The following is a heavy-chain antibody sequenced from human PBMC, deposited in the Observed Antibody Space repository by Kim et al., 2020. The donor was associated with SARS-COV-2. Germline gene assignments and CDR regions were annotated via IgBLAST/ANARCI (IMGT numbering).Heavy chain of an antibody. V-gene: IGHV1-46*01. CDR1: GYTFTNYY. CDR3: ARADYFDSGIYYYGGTFDP. J-gene: IGHJ5*02. CDR2: INPSGGST. D-gene: IGHD3-22*01. Sequence: ASVKVSCKTSGYTFTNYYMHWVRQVPGKGLEGMGIINPSGGSTNYAQKFQGRVTMTRDTSTNIVYMELSSLRSEDTAVYYCARADYFDSGIYYYGGTFDPWGQGTLVTVSS.